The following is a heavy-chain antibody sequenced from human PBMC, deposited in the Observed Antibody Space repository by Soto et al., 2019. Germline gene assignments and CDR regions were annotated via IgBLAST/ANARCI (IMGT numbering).Heavy chain of an antibody. D-gene: IGHD6-6*01. J-gene: IGHJ6*02. V-gene: IGHV1-69*13. Sequence: SVKVSCKASGGTFSSYAISWVRQAPGQGLEWMGGIIPIFGTANYPQKFQGRVTITADEPTSTAYMELSSLRSEDTAVYYCARDHPIAARLNYYYYGMDVWGQGTTVTVS. CDR2: IIPIFGTA. CDR3: ARDHPIAARLNYYYYGMDV. CDR1: GGTFSSYA.